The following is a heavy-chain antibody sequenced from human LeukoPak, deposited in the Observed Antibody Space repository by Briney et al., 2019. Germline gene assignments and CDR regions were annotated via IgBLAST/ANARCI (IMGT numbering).Heavy chain of an antibody. CDR3: ARGPSRYCSGGSCGA. CDR2: ISSSSSYI. D-gene: IGHD2-15*01. CDR1: GFTFSSYS. V-gene: IGHV3-21*01. Sequence: GGSLRLPCAASGFTFSSYSMNWVRQAPGKGLEWVSSISSSSSYIYYADSVKGRFTISRDNAKNSLYLQMNSLRAEDTAVYYCARGPSRYCSGGSCGAWGQGTLVTVSS. J-gene: IGHJ5*02.